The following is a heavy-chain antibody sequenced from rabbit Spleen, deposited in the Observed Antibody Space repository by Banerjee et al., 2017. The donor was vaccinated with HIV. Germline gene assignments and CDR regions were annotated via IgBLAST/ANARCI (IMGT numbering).Heavy chain of an antibody. V-gene: IGHV1S45*01. D-gene: IGHD2-1*01. CDR1: GVSFNDKDV. CDR3: VRDQAGDADYGPYYLNL. CDR2: INIVTGKT. Sequence: QEQLVESGGGLVKPGASLTLTCKASGVSFNDKDVMCWVRQAPGKGLEWIACINIVTGKTVYASWAKGRFIMSRTSSTTVFLQMTSLTAADTATYFCVRDQAGDADYGPYYLNLWGPGTLGHRL. J-gene: IGHJ4*01.